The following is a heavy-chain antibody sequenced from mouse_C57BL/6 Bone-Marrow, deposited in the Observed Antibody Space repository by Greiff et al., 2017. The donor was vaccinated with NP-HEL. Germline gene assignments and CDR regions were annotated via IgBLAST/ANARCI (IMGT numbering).Heavy chain of an antibody. CDR3: ARAYYSNCYAMDY. V-gene: IGHV1-64*01. J-gene: IGHJ4*01. CDR1: GYTFTSYW. D-gene: IGHD2-5*01. Sequence: QVQLQQPGAELVKPGASVKLSCKASGYTFTSYWMHWVKQRPGQGLEWIGMIHPNSGSTNYNEKFKSKATLTVDKSSSTAYMQLSSLTSEDSAVYYCARAYYSNCYAMDYWGQGTSVTVSS. CDR2: IHPNSGST.